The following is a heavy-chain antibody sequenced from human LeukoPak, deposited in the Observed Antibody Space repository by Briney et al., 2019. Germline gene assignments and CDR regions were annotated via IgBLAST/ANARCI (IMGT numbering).Heavy chain of an antibody. CDR1: GYTFTSYG. J-gene: IGHJ6*04. CDR3: ARDRPLLWFGELDLGRTYYYYGMDV. CDR2: ISAYNGNT. Sequence: ASVKVSCKASGYTFTSYGISWERQAPGQGLERMGWISAYNGNTNYAQKLQGRVTMTTDTSTSTAYMELRSLRSDDTAVYYCARDRPLLWFGELDLGRTYYYYGMDVWGKGTTVTVSS. D-gene: IGHD3-10*01. V-gene: IGHV1-18*04.